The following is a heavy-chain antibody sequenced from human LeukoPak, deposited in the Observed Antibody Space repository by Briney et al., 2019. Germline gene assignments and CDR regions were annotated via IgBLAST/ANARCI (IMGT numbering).Heavy chain of an antibody. D-gene: IGHD2-8*01. Sequence: PSETLSLTCTVSSGSISSGDYYWSWIRQPPGKGLEWIGYISSSGTTYYNPSLRSRITISVDSSKSQFSLNLSSVTASDTAVYYCARDLGYCTNGVCHTRFDYWGQGTLVAVSS. J-gene: IGHJ4*02. CDR1: SGSISSGDYY. CDR3: ARDLGYCTNGVCHTRFDY. V-gene: IGHV4-30-4*01. CDR2: ISSSGTT.